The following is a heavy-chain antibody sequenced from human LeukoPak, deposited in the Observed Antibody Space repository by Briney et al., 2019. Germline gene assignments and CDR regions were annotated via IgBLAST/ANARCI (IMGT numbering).Heavy chain of an antibody. D-gene: IGHD3-9*01. CDR3: ARDFDINWFDP. CDR2: INQSGST. Sequence: SETLSLTCAVYGGSFSGYYWSWIRQPPGKGLEWIGEINQSGSTNYNPSLKSRVTISVDTSKNQFSLKLSSVTAADTAVYYCARDFDINWFDPWGQGTLVTVSS. V-gene: IGHV4-34*01. J-gene: IGHJ5*02. CDR1: GGSFSGYY.